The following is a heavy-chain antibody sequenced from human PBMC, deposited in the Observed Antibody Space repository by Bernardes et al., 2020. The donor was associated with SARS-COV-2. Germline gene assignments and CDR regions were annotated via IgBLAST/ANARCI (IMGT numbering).Heavy chain of an antibody. CDR1: GGSIRSSSYY. Sequence: SDTLSLTCTVSGGSIRSSSYYWGWIRQPPGKGLEWIGSIYYSGRTYYNPSLKSRVTISVDTSKNQFSLKLSSVTAADTAVYYCARGRQQLVLNWGQGTLVTVSS. CDR3: ARGRQQLVLN. D-gene: IGHD6-13*01. V-gene: IGHV4-39*01. CDR2: IYYSGRT. J-gene: IGHJ4*02.